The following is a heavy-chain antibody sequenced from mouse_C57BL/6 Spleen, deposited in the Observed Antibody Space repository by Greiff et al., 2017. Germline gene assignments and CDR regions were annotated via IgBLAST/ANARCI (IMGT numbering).Heavy chain of an antibody. D-gene: IGHD1-1*01. CDR2: ISYDGSN. Sequence: EVQLQESGPGLVKPSQSLSLTCSVTGYSITSGYYWNWIRQFPGNKLEWMGYISYDGSNNYNPSLKNRISITRDPSKNQFFLKLNSVTTEDTATYYCARERIYYYGSSWYFDVWGTGTTVTVSS. CDR1: GYSITSGYY. J-gene: IGHJ1*03. CDR3: ARERIYYYGSSWYFDV. V-gene: IGHV3-6*01.